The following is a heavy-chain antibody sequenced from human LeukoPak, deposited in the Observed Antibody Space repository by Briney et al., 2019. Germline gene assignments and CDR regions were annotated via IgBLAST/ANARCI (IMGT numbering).Heavy chain of an antibody. V-gene: IGHV1-3*01. CDR1: GYTFTGYA. Sequence: ASVKVSCKASGYTFTGYAMHWVRQAPGQRLEWMGWINAGNGNTKYSQKFQGRVTITRDTSASTAYMELSSLRSEDTAVYSCARGVATNRYYFDYWGQGTLVTVSS. D-gene: IGHD5-12*01. CDR2: INAGNGNT. CDR3: ARGVATNRYYFDY. J-gene: IGHJ4*02.